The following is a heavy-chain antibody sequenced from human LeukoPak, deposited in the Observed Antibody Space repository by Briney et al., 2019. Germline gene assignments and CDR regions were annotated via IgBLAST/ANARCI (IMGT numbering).Heavy chain of an antibody. CDR2: IYYSGST. CDR1: GGSISSYY. V-gene: IGHV4-59*01. J-gene: IGHJ4*02. Sequence: PSETLSLTCTVSGGSISSYYWSWIRQPPGKGLEWIGYIYYSGSTNYNPSLKSRVTTSVDTSKNQFSLKLSSVTAADTAVYYCARGAAAGYYDFWSGYKTFDSWGKGTLVTVSS. CDR3: ARGAAAGYYDFWSGYKTFDS. D-gene: IGHD3-3*01.